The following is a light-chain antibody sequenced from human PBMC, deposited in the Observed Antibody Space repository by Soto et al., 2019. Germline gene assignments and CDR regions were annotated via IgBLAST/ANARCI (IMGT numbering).Light chain of an antibody. Sequence: QSALTQPASLSGSPGQSITISCTGTSSDVGGYNYVSWYQQHPGKAPKLMIYDVSNRPSGVSNRFSGSKSGNTASLTISGLQAEDQADYYCSLYTSSSPYVFGTGTKLTVL. V-gene: IGLV2-14*01. CDR3: SLYTSSSPYV. CDR2: DVS. J-gene: IGLJ1*01. CDR1: SSDVGGYNY.